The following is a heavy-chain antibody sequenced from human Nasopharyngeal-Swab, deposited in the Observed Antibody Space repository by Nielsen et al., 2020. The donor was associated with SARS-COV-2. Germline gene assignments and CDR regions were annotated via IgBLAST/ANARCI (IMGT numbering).Heavy chain of an antibody. CDR1: GGTFSSYA. J-gene: IGHJ4*02. Sequence: SVKVSCKASGGTFSSYAISWVRQAPGQGLEWMGGIIPIFGTANYAQKFQGRVTITADESTSTAYMELSSLRSEDTAVYYYARVAPLGPAMATAHFDYRGQGTLVTVSS. D-gene: IGHD5-18*01. CDR2: IIPIFGTA. V-gene: IGHV1-69*13. CDR3: ARVAPLGPAMATAHFDY.